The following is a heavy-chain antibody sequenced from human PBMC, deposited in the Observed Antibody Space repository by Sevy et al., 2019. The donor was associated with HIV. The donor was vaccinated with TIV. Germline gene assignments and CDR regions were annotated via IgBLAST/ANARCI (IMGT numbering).Heavy chain of an antibody. V-gene: IGHV1-8*01. CDR3: ARAMEYSSSWDWFDP. J-gene: IGHJ5*02. D-gene: IGHD6-13*01. CDR1: GYTFTSYD. Sequence: ASVKVSCKASGYTFTSYDINWVRQATGQGLEWMGWMNPNSGNTGYAQKFQGRVTMTRNTSISTAYMELSSLRSEDTAVYYCARAMEYSSSWDWFDPWSQGTLVTVSS. CDR2: MNPNSGNT.